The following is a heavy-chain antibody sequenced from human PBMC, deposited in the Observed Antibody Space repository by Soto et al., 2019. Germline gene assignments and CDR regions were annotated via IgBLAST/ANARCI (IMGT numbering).Heavy chain of an antibody. Sequence: PGGSLRLSCAASGFTFSSYAMHWVRQAPGKGLEWVAVISYDGSNKYYADSVKGRFTISRDNSKNTLYLQMNSLRAEDTAVYYCARGPTMVGADSGPDSWGQGTLVTVSS. CDR2: ISYDGSNK. D-gene: IGHD2-15*01. V-gene: IGHV3-30-3*01. CDR3: ARGPTMVGADSGPDS. J-gene: IGHJ4*02. CDR1: GFTFSSYA.